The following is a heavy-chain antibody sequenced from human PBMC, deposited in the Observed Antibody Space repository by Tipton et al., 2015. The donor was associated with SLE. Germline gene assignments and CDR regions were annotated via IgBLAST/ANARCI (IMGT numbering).Heavy chain of an antibody. D-gene: IGHD6-13*01. Sequence: TLSLTCAVYGGSFSGYYWSWIRQPPGKGLEWIGSIYYSGSTYYNPSLKSRVTISVDTSKNQFSLKLTSVTAADTAVYYCASPGYSSSWLNFDYWGQGTLVTVSS. CDR1: GGSFSGYY. V-gene: IGHV4-34*01. CDR2: IYYSGST. J-gene: IGHJ4*02. CDR3: ASPGYSSSWLNFDY.